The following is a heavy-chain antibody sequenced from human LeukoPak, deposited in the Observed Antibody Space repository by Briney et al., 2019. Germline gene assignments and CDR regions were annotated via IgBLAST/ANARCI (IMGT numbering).Heavy chain of an antibody. V-gene: IGHV1-18*04. Sequence: ASVKVSCKASGYTFTSYGISWVRQAPGQGLEWMGWISAYNGNTNYAQKLQGRVTMTTDTSTSTAYMERSSLRSDDTAVYYCASTWFGEFFLLDYWGQGTLVTVSS. CDR1: GYTFTSYG. CDR2: ISAYNGNT. CDR3: ASTWFGEFFLLDY. D-gene: IGHD3-10*01. J-gene: IGHJ4*02.